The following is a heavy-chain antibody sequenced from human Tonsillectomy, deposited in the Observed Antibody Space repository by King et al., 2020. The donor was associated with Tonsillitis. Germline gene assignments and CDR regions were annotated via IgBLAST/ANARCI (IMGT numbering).Heavy chain of an antibody. J-gene: IGHJ5*02. D-gene: IGHD4-17*01. V-gene: IGHV3-48*02. CDR3: ARAYYGDYRYWFDP. Sequence: VQLVESGGGLVQPGGSLRLSCAASGFTFSSYSMNWVRQAPGKGLEWVSYISSSSTIYYADSVKGRFTISRDNAKNSLYLQMNSLRDEDTAVYYCARAYYGDYRYWFDPWGQGTLVTVSS. CDR2: ISSSSTI. CDR1: GFTFSSYS.